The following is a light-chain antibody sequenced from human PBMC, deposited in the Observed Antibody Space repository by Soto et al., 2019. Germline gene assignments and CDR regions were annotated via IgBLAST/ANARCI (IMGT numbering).Light chain of an antibody. V-gene: IGLV2-18*02. Sequence: QSALTQPPSVSVSRGQSVASSCTGTTSDVGYSNGVSWYHQPPGTAPKLMIYDVNNRPSGVPDRFSGSKSGNTASLTISGLQAEDEGDYYCSSYTSRSTYVFGTGTKLTVL. CDR1: TSDVGYSNG. CDR2: DVN. J-gene: IGLJ1*01. CDR3: SSYTSRSTYV.